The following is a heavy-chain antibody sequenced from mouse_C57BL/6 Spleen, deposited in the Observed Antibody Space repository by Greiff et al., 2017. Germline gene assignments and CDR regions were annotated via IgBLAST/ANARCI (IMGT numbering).Heavy chain of an antibody. CDR1: GYTFTSYW. V-gene: IGHV1-55*01. CDR2: ISPGRGST. D-gene: IGHD1-1*01. J-gene: IGHJ4*01. Sequence: QVQLQQPGAELVKPGASVKMSCKASGYTFTSYWITWVKQRPGQGLEWIGDISPGRGSTNYNEKFKSKATLTVDTSSSTAYMQRSSLTSEDSAVYYCARGDYYGSSYYAMDYWGQGTSVTVSS. CDR3: ARGDYYGSSYYAMDY.